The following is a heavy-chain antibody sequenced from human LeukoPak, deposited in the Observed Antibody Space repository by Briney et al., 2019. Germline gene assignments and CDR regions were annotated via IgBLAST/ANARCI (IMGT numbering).Heavy chain of an antibody. CDR1: GFTLSNYA. D-gene: IGHD1-1*01. CDR2: INSDGGGT. V-gene: IGHV3-23*01. J-gene: IGHJ4*02. Sequence: GGSLRLSCAASGFTLSNYAMSWVRQAPGKGLEWVSAINSDGGGTYYADSVKGRFTVSRDISKNTLYLQMNSLRAEDTAVYYCARTTSLDYWGQGTLVTVSS. CDR3: ARTTSLDY.